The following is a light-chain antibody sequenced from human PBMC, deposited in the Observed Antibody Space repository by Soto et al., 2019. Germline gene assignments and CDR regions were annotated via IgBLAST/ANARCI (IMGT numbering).Light chain of an antibody. V-gene: IGKV4-1*01. J-gene: IGKJ2*01. CDR2: WAS. Sequence: DIVMTQSPDSLAVSLGERATINCKSSQSVLYTSNHRDYLAWYQQRPGQPPKLLFYWASTRESGVPDRFSGSGSGTDFDLTISSLQAEDVATYYCQQYYRAPYTFGQGTKLEIK. CDR1: QSVLYTSNHRDY. CDR3: QQYYRAPYT.